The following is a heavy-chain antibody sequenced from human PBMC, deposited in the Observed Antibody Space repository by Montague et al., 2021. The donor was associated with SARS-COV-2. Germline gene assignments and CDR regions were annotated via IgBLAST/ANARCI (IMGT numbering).Heavy chain of an antibody. J-gene: IGHJ4*02. CDR3: AREIAAAPDY. CDR1: GFSLSTSGVC. D-gene: IGHD6-13*01. Sequence: PALVKPTQTLTLTCTFSGFSLSTSGVCVSWIRQPPGKALEWLARIDWDDDKYYSPSLKTRLTISKDTSKNQVVLTMTNMDPVDTATYYCAREIAAAPDYWGQGTLVTVSS. V-gene: IGHV2-70*11. CDR2: IDWDDDK.